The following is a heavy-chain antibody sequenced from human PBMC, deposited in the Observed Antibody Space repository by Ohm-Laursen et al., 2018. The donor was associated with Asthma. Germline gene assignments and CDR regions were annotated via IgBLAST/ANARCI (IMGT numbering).Heavy chain of an antibody. V-gene: IGHV3-30*18. CDR3: AKDLDYYDSSGLIGY. CDR2: ISYDGSNK. CDR1: GFTFSSYG. D-gene: IGHD3-22*01. J-gene: IGHJ4*02. Sequence: SLRLSCAAPGFTFSSYGMHWVRQAPGKGLEWVAVISYDGSNKYYADSVKGRFTISRDNSKNTLYLQMNSLRAEDTAVYYCAKDLDYYDSSGLIGYWGQGTLVTVSS.